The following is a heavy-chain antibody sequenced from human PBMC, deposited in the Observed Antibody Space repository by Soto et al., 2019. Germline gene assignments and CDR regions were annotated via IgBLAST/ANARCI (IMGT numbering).Heavy chain of an antibody. CDR3: ARDPGRNTYYDFWSGYYPGNHYFDY. CDR1: GYTFTSYG. J-gene: IGHJ4*02. CDR2: ISAYNGNT. D-gene: IGHD3-3*01. Sequence: ASVKVSCKASGYTFTSYGISWVRQAPGQGLEWMGWISAYNGNTNYAQKLQGRVTMTTDTSTSTAYMELRSLRSDDTAVYHCARDPGRNTYYDFWSGYYPGNHYFDYWGQGTLVTVSS. V-gene: IGHV1-18*01.